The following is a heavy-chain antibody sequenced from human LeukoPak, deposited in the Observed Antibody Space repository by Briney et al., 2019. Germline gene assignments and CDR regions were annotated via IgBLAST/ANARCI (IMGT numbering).Heavy chain of an antibody. CDR3: AKQLGYCSDGSCHLPY. Sequence: GGSLRLSCAASGFTFSDYYMSWIRQAPGKGLEWVSYISSSGGSTIYYADSVKGRFTISRDNAKNSLYLQMNSLRAEDTAVYYCAKQLGYCSDGSCHLPYWGQGTLVTVSS. CDR1: GFTFSDYY. D-gene: IGHD2-15*01. J-gene: IGHJ4*02. CDR2: ISSSGGSTI. V-gene: IGHV3-11*01.